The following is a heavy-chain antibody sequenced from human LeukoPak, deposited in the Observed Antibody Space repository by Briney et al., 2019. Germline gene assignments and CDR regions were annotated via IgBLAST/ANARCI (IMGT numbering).Heavy chain of an antibody. Sequence: SETLSLAXXXSGGSISSYYWSWIRQPPGKGLEWIGYIYYSGSTNYNPSLKSRVTISVDTSKNQFSLKLSSVTAADTAVYYCARHTWIIPGIAAAGPDYWGQGTLVTVSS. D-gene: IGHD6-13*01. CDR2: IYYSGST. J-gene: IGHJ4*02. V-gene: IGHV4-59*08. CDR1: GGSISSYY. CDR3: ARHTWIIPGIAAAGPDY.